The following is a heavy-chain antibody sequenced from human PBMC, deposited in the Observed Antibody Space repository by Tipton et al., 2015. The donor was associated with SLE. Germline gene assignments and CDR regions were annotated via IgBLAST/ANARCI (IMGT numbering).Heavy chain of an antibody. CDR2: ISWDGGSK. Sequence: SLRLSCAASGFTSDDFAMHRVRQAPGKGLAWVSLISWDGGSKYYADSVKGRFTISRDNSKNSLYLQMNSLRAEDTALYYCAAKMTTVNAFDIWGQGTMVTVSS. D-gene: IGHD4-17*01. CDR1: GFTSDDFA. V-gene: IGHV3-43D*04. J-gene: IGHJ3*02. CDR3: AAKMTTVNAFDI.